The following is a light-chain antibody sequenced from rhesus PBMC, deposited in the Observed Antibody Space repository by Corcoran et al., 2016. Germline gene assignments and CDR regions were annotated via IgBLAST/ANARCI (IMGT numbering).Light chain of an antibody. J-gene: IGKJ3*01. CDR3: QRGYSWPFT. V-gene: IGKV3-42*01. CDR1: QSVSSS. CDR2: GAS. Sequence: EIVMTQSPATLSLSPGERATLSCRASQSVSSSLAWYQQKPGQAPKLPIYGASSRATGIPDRFSGSGSGTEFTLPISSLEPEDVGVYCCQRGYSWPFTFGPGTKLDIK.